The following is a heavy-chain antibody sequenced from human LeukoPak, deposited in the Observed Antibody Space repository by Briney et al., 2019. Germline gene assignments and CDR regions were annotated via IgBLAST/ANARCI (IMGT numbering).Heavy chain of an antibody. D-gene: IGHD4-17*01. J-gene: IGHJ5*02. CDR2: ISPYNGNT. V-gene: IGHV1-18*01. Sequence: GASVKVSCKASGYTFTSYGINWVRQAPGQGLEWMGWISPYNGNTKYAEKVQGRVTITTDTSTSTAYMELRSLNSDDTAVYYCARDQRGYGDSTGAPKWIDPWGQGTLVTVSS. CDR3: ARDQRGYGDSTGAPKWIDP. CDR1: GYTFTSYG.